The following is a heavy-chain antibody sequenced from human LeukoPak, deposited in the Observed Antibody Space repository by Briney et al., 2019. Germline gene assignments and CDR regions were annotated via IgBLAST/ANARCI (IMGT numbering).Heavy chain of an antibody. CDR1: GYTFTGYY. D-gene: IGHD5-12*01. J-gene: IGHJ6*04. Sequence: ASVKVSCKASGYTFTGYYMHWVRQAPGQGLEWMGWINPNSGGTNYAQKFQGWVTMTRDTSISTAYMELSRLRSDDTAVYYCARAGGDSGYDYRYYYYGMDVWGKGTTVTVSS. V-gene: IGHV1-2*04. CDR3: ARAGGDSGYDYRYYYYGMDV. CDR2: INPNSGGT.